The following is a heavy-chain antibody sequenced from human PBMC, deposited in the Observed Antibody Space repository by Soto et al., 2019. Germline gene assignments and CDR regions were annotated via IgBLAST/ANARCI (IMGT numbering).Heavy chain of an antibody. D-gene: IGHD1-7*01. CDR2: INAGKGDT. CDR3: ARNILGGTTDY. Sequence: QVQLVQSGAEEKKPGASVKVSCKASGYTFTNHAIHWVRHAPGQGLEWMGWINAGKGDTKYPQRFQGRVTITRDTSASTAYMELSSLRSEDTAVYYCARNILGGTTDYWGPGTLVTVSS. J-gene: IGHJ4*02. CDR1: GYTFTNHA. V-gene: IGHV1-3*05.